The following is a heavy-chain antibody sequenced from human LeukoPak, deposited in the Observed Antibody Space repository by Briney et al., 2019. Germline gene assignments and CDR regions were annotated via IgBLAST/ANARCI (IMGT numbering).Heavy chain of an antibody. D-gene: IGHD1-26*01. J-gene: IGHJ3*02. CDR3: ARRRTGSGTALDI. V-gene: IGHV3-7*05. CDR1: GFTFSSYW. Sequence: TGGSLRLSCAASGFTFSSYWMSWVRQAPGKGLEWVANIKHEGSEKYYADSVKGRFTISRDNAKNSLFLQMNSLRADDTAVYYCARRRTGSGTALDIWGQGTMVTVSS. CDR2: IKHEGSEK.